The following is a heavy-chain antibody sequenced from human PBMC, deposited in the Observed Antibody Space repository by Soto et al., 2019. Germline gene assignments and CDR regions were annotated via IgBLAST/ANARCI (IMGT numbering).Heavy chain of an antibody. CDR2: IYYSGST. J-gene: IGHJ3*02. CDR3: ARHGDPRGAELLWFGDGAFDI. D-gene: IGHD3-10*01. CDR1: GGSISSSSYY. V-gene: IGHV4-39*01. Sequence: SETLSLTCTVSGGSISSSSYYWGWIRQPPGKGLEWIGSIYYSGSTYYNPSLKSRVTISVDTSKNQFSLKLSSVTAADTAVYYCARHGDPRGAELLWFGDGAFDIWGQGTMVTVSS.